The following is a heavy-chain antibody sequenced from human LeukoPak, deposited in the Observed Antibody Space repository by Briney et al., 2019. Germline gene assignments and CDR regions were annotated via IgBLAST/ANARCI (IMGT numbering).Heavy chain of an antibody. CDR2: ISSSSTTM. J-gene: IGHJ4*02. CDR3: ARRMPGRSGFLDY. CDR1: GFTFSTYN. Sequence: GGSLRLSCAASGFTFSTYNMNWVRQAPGKGPEWISYISSSSTTMSYAGSVKGRFTISRDNAKNSLYLQMNSLRVEDTALYYCARRMPGRSGFLDYWGQGTLVTVSS. D-gene: IGHD3-3*01. V-gene: IGHV3-48*01.